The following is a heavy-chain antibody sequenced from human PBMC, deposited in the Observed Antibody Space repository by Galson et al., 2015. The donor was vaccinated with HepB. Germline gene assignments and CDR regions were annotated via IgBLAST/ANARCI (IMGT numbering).Heavy chain of an antibody. J-gene: IGHJ4*02. CDR1: GGTFSSYA. Sequence: SVKVSCKASGGTFSSYAISWVRQAPGQGLEWMGGIIPIFGTANYAQKFQGRVTITADESTSTAYMELSSLRSEDTAVYYCARGDYYDSSGYFLFDYWGQGTLVTVSS. CDR3: ARGDYYDSSGYFLFDY. V-gene: IGHV1-69*13. D-gene: IGHD3-22*01. CDR2: IIPIFGTA.